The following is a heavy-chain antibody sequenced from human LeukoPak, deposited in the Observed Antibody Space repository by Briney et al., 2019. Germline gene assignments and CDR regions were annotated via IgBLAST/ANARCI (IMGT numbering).Heavy chain of an antibody. CDR1: GGSFSSSNG. V-gene: IGHV4-4*02. Sequence: SGTLSLTCAVSGGSFSSSNGWSWVRQPPGKGLEWIGEIYHSGSTNYNPSLKSRVTISVDKSKNQFSLKLSSVTAADTAVYYCARSLVGATTHDAFDIWGQGTMVTVSS. CDR2: IYHSGST. D-gene: IGHD1-26*01. CDR3: ARSLVGATTHDAFDI. J-gene: IGHJ3*02.